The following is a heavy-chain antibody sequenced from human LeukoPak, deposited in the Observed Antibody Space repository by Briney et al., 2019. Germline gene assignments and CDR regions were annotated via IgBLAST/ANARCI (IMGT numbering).Heavy chain of an antibody. CDR2: INSDSGGT. CDR1: GYTFTGYY. V-gene: IGHV1-2*02. CDR3: ARERDSNYWFDP. D-gene: IGHD4-11*01. J-gene: IGHJ5*02. Sequence: SVNVSCKASGYTFTGYYIDWVRQAPGQRLEWMGWINSDSGGTNYAQKFQGRVTMTRDTSTSTAYMELSRLRSDDTAVYYCARERDSNYWFDPWGQGTLVTVSS.